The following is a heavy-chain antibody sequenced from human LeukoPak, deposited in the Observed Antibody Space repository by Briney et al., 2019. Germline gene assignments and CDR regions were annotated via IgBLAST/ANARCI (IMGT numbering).Heavy chain of an antibody. V-gene: IGHV4-34*01. Sequence: PSETLSLTCAVYGGSFSGYYWSWIRQPPGKGLEWIGEINHSGSTNYNPSLKSRVTISVDTSKNQFSLKLSSVTAADTAVYYCARGLTYDYVWGSYRPYFDYWGQGTLVTVSS. CDR1: GGSFSGYY. J-gene: IGHJ4*02. D-gene: IGHD3-16*02. CDR3: ARGLTYDYVWGSYRPYFDY. CDR2: INHSGST.